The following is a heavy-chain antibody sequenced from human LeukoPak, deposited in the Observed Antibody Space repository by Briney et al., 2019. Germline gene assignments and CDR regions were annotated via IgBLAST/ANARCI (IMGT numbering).Heavy chain of an antibody. J-gene: IGHJ4*02. CDR1: GGSIRSYY. D-gene: IGHD2-8*01. V-gene: IGHV4-59*08. CDR2: TFYAGST. CDR3: ARGYCTNGVCSSDYFDY. Sequence: SETLSLTCTVSGGSIRSYYWSWIRQPPGKGLEWIGYTFYAGSTTYNPSLKSRVTISIDTSKNQFSLKLNSVTAADTAVYYCARGYCTNGVCSSDYFDYWGQGTLVTVSS.